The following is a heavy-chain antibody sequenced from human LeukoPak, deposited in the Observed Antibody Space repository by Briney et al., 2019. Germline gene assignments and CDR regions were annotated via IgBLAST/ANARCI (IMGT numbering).Heavy chain of an antibody. J-gene: IGHJ4*02. D-gene: IGHD2-21*02. V-gene: IGHV4-38-2*02. CDR1: GYSISSGYY. CDR3: ARNLAYCGGDCYSDY. CDR2: IYHSGST. Sequence: SETLSLTCTVSGYSISSGYYWGWIRQPPGKGLEWIGSIYHSGSTYYNPSLKSRVTISVDTSKNQFSLKLSSVTAADTAVYYCARNLAYCGGDCYSDYWGQGTLVTVSS.